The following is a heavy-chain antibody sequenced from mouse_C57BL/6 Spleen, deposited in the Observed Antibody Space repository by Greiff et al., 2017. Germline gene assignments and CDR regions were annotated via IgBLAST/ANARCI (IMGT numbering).Heavy chain of an antibody. Sequence: QVQLQQSGAELVRPGTSVKMSCKASGYTFTNYWIGWAKQRPGNGLEWIGDIYPGGGYTNYNEKLKGKATLTADKSSSTAYMQCSSLTSEDSAIYYCARNGNYGGAMDYWGQGTSVTVSS. CDR1: GYTFTNYW. CDR2: IYPGGGYT. D-gene: IGHD2-1*01. CDR3: ARNGNYGGAMDY. J-gene: IGHJ4*01. V-gene: IGHV1-63*01.